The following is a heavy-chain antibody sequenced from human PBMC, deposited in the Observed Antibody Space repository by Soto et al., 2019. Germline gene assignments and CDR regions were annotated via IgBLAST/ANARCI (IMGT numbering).Heavy chain of an antibody. V-gene: IGHV4-34*01. CDR1: GGSFSGYY. CDR3: ARIGGYYGSGSYYNVQQYYYGMDV. J-gene: IGHJ6*02. D-gene: IGHD3-10*01. Sequence: SETLSLTCAVYGGSFSGYYWSWIRQPPGKGLEWIGEINHSGSTNYNPSLKSRVTISVDTSKNQFSLKLSSVTAADTAVYYCARIGGYYGSGSYYNVQQYYYGMDVWGQGTTVTVSS. CDR2: INHSGST.